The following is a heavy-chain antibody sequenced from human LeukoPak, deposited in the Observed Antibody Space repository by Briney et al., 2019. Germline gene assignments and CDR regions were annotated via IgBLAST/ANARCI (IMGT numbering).Heavy chain of an antibody. CDR3: ARSSIFGVAQPPDDY. D-gene: IGHD3-3*01. J-gene: IGHJ4*02. V-gene: IGHV3-21*01. CDR2: ISSSSSYI. Sequence: GGSLRLSCATSGFTFSGSAMHWVRQAPGKGLEWVSSISSSSSYIYYADSVKGRFTISRDNAKNSLYLQMNSLRAEDTAVYYCARSSIFGVAQPPDDYWGQGTLVTVSS. CDR1: GFTFSGSA.